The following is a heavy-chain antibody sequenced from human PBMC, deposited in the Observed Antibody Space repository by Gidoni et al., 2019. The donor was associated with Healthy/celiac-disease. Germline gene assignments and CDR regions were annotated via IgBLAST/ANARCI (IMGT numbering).Heavy chain of an antibody. CDR2: INHSGST. CDR3: ARGGGSGWYGLQY. J-gene: IGHJ4*02. Sequence: QVQLQQWGAGLLKPSETLSLTCAVYGGSFSGYYWSWIRQPPGKGLEWIGEINHSGSTNYNPSLKSRVTISVDTSKNQFSLKLSSVTAADTAVYYCARGGGSGWYGLQYWGQGTLVTVSS. D-gene: IGHD6-19*01. V-gene: IGHV4-34*01. CDR1: GGSFSGYY.